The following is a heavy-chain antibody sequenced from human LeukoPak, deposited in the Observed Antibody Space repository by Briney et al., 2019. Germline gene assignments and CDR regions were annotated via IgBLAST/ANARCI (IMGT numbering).Heavy chain of an antibody. CDR1: GYTLTELS. Sequence: ASVKVSCKVSGYTLTELSMHWVRQAPGKGLEWMGGFDPEDGETIYAQKFQGRVTMTEDTSTDTAYMELSSLRSEDTAVYYCVTVMKYQWLVQKDWFDPWGQGTLVTVSS. CDR3: VTVMKYQWLVQKDWFDP. J-gene: IGHJ5*02. CDR2: FDPEDGET. V-gene: IGHV1-24*01. D-gene: IGHD6-19*01.